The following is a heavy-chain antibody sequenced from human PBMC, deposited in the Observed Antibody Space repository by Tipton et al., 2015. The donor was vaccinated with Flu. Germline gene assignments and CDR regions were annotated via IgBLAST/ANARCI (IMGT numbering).Heavy chain of an antibody. CDR1: GFMFSDYY. CDR2: ISGTGETI. CDR3: ARDLGITRDLGIAARPYYFDY. Sequence: GSLRLSCAASGFMFSDYYMSWIRQAPGKGPEWVSYISGTGETIHYADSVKGRFTISRDNAKNSLYLQMNSLRADDTAVYYCARDLGITRDLGIAARPYYFDYWGQGTLVTVSS. V-gene: IGHV3-11*01. J-gene: IGHJ4*02. D-gene: IGHD6-6*01.